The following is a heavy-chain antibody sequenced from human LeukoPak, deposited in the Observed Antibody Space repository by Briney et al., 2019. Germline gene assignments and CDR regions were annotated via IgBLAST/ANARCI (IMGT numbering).Heavy chain of an antibody. V-gene: IGHV3-64D*06. CDR2: ISGNGGST. CDR1: GFTFSSYA. D-gene: IGHD6-13*01. Sequence: GGSLSLSCSASGFTFSSYAMHWVRQAPGKGLEYVSAISGNGGSTYYADSVKGRFTISRDNSKNTLYPQMSSLRAEDTAVYYCVNPKIAAKYYFDYWGQGTLVTVSS. CDR3: VNPKIAAKYYFDY. J-gene: IGHJ4*02.